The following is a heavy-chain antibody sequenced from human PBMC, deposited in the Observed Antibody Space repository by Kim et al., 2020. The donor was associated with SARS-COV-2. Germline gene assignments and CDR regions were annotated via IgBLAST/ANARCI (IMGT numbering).Heavy chain of an antibody. Sequence: ASVKVSCKASGYTFTSFDINWVRQATGQGLEWVGWMNPNSGNTVSAQKFQGRLTMTRNTSITTAYMELSSLRSEDTAVYYCARRNTVTTRTLDYWGQGTLVTVSS. V-gene: IGHV1-8*01. CDR3: ARRNTVTTRTLDY. CDR2: MNPNSGNT. J-gene: IGHJ4*02. CDR1: GYTFTSFD. D-gene: IGHD4-17*01.